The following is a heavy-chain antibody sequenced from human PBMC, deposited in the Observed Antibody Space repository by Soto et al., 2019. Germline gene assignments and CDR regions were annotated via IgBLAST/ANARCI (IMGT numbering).Heavy chain of an antibody. CDR2: MNPNSGNT. V-gene: IGHV1-8*01. CDR1: GYTFPRYD. J-gene: IGHJ5*02. CDR3: ARGSGGTMVLVFAFDP. D-gene: IGHD3-10*01. Sequence: ASVKGSCKASGYTFPRYDINWVRQATGQGLEWMGWMNPNSGNTGYAQKFQGRVTMTRNTSISTAYMELSSLRSEDTAVYYCARGSGGTMVLVFAFDPWGEGTLVTVSS.